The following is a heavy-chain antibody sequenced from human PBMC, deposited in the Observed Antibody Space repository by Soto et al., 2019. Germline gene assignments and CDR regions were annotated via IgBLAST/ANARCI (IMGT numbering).Heavy chain of an antibody. J-gene: IGHJ5*02. D-gene: IGHD3-10*01. CDR1: GGSISSGDYY. CDR3: ARGGYGSGSYYFDP. Sequence: PSETLSLICTVSGGSISSGDYYWSWIRQPPGKGLEWIGYIYYSGSTYYNPSLKSRVTISVDTSKNQFSLKLSSVTAADTAVYYCARGGYGSGSYYFDPWGQGTLVTVPS. CDR2: IYYSGST. V-gene: IGHV4-30-4*01.